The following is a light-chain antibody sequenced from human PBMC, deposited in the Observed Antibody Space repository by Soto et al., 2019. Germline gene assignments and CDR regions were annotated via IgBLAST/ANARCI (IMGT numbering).Light chain of an antibody. CDR2: GTS. J-gene: IGKJ4*01. CDR3: QQYGVSPAT. V-gene: IGKV3-20*01. Sequence: EIVLTQSPGILSLSPGDGATLSCRASQSVSSNYLAWYQQNPGQAPRLLIYGTSTRASGIPDRFSGSGSGTDFTLTITRLEPEDFAVYFCQQYGVSPATFDGGTKVDIK. CDR1: QSVSSNY.